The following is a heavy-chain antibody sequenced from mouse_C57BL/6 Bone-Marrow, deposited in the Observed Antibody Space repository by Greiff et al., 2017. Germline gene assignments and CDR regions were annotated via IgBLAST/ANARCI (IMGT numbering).Heavy chain of an antibody. V-gene: IGHV1-85*01. CDR2: IYPRDGST. CDR1: GYTFTSYD. CDR3: ARYYDGNSGCFDV. Sequence: VQLQQSGPELVKPGASVKLSCKASGYTFTSYDINWVKQRPGQGLEWIGWIYPRDGSTKYNEKFKGKATLTVDTSSSTAYMELHILTSEDSAVYFCARYYDGNSGCFDVWGTGTTVTVSA. J-gene: IGHJ1*03. D-gene: IGHD1-1*01.